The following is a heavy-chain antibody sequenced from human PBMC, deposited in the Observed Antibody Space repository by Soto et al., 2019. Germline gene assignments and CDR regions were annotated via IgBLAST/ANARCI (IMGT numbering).Heavy chain of an antibody. CDR3: ARWGMVPVALDY. CDR2: INAGNGNT. Sequence: ASVKGSCKASGYTFTSYAMHWVRQAPGQRLEWMGWINAGNGNTKYSQKFQGRVTITRDTSASTAYMELSSLRSEDTAVYYCARWGMVPVALDYWGQGTLVTVSS. CDR1: GYTFTSYA. D-gene: IGHD3-16*01. V-gene: IGHV1-3*01. J-gene: IGHJ4*02.